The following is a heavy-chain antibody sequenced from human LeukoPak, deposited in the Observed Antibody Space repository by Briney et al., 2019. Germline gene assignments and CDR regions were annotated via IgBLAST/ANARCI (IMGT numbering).Heavy chain of an antibody. CDR2: ISYDGSNK. J-gene: IGHJ4*02. V-gene: IGHV3-30-3*01. CDR1: GFTFSNYA. D-gene: IGHD3-22*01. Sequence: GGSLRLSCVASGFTFSNYAMNWVRQAPGKGLEWVAVISYDGSNKYYADSVKGRFTISRDNSKNTLYLQMNSLRAEDTAVYYCAGEKGLLPLEYWGQGTLVTVSS. CDR3: AGEKGLLPLEY.